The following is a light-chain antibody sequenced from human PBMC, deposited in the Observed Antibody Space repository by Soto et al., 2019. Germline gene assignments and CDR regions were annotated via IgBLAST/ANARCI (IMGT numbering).Light chain of an antibody. CDR3: QREGSSPWT. CDR1: QSVSSNY. V-gene: IGKV3-20*01. CDR2: IAS. J-gene: IGKJ1*01. Sequence: ESVFTHSPGPQSLSPGEITTLSSRAIQSVSSNYLACYHQKTGQTPRLLIYIASSRAPDIPDRISGSGSGTHLTLTISRVGADYFAVYYCQREGSSPWTFGQGTKVQIK.